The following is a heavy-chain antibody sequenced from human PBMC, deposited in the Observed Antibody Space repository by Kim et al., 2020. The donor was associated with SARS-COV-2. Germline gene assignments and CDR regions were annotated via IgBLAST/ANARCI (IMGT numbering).Heavy chain of an antibody. Sequence: YNPSLKSRVTISVDTSKNQFALKLSSVTAADTAVYYCARACSSTSCDLDYWGQGTLVTVSS. V-gene: IGHV4-31*02. CDR3: ARACSSTSCDLDY. D-gene: IGHD2-2*01. J-gene: IGHJ4*02.